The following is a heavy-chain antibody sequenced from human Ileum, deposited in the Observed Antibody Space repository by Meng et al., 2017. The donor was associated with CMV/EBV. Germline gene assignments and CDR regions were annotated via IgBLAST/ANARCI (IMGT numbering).Heavy chain of an antibody. CDR1: GYTFTSYD. CDR2: MNPNSGNT. V-gene: IGHV1-8*03. Sequence: ASVKVSCKASGYTFTSYDINWVRQATGQGLAWMGWMNPNSGNTGYAQKFQGRVTITRNTSISTAYMELSSLRSEDTAVYYCARGEQWLGPDYWGQGTLVTVSS. D-gene: IGHD6-19*01. CDR3: ARGEQWLGPDY. J-gene: IGHJ4*02.